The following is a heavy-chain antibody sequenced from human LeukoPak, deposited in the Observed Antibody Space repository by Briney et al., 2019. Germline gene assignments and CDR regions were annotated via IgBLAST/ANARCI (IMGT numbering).Heavy chain of an antibody. Sequence: ASVKVSCKASGGTFSSYAITWVRQAPGQGLEWMGRIIPVLGIATYAQNFQGRVTITADKSTSTAYMELSSLRSEDTAVYYCARDLVVSCSSTSCSVAPSDFWGQGTLVTVSS. J-gene: IGHJ4*02. V-gene: IGHV1-69*04. CDR2: IIPVLGIA. D-gene: IGHD2-2*01. CDR1: GGTFSSYA. CDR3: ARDLVVSCSSTSCSVAPSDF.